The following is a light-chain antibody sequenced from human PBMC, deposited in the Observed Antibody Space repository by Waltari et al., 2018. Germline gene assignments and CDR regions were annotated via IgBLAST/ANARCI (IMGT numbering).Light chain of an antibody. CDR3: QTGGHGTWV. V-gene: IGLV4-69*01. CDR1: SGHSSHI. J-gene: IGLJ3*02. CDR2: VNSDGSH. Sequence: QLVLTQSPSASASLGASVKLTCTLSSGHSSHIIAWHQQQPEKGPRYLMKVNSDGSHSKGDGCPDRFSGSSSGAERYLTIASLQSEDEADYYCQTGGHGTWVFGGGTKLTVL.